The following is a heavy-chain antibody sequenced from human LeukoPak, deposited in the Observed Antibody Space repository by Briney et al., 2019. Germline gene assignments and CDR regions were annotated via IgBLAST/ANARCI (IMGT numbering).Heavy chain of an antibody. J-gene: IGHJ3*02. CDR3: ARAGGDGIMITFGGAIISGAFDI. Sequence: ASVKVSCKASGYTFTGYYMHWVRQAPGQGLEWMGWINPNSGGTNYAQKFQGRVTMTRDTSISTAYMELSRLRSDYTAVYYCARAGGDGIMITFGGAIISGAFDIWGQGTIVTVSS. D-gene: IGHD3-16*02. CDR2: INPNSGGT. V-gene: IGHV1-2*02. CDR1: GYTFTGYY.